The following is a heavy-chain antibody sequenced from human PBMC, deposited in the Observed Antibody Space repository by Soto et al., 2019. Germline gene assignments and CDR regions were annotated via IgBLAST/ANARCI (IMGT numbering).Heavy chain of an antibody. V-gene: IGHV3-74*01. CDR3: AKDRPRRTSEYFFDY. J-gene: IGHJ4*02. CDR1: GITLSNYW. Sequence: GGSLRLSCAASGITLSNYWVHWVRQAPGKGLVWVSRINSDGSSPSYADPVKGRFTISRDNAKNTLYLQMDSLRAEDTAVYYCAKDRPRRTSEYFFDYWGQGTPVTVSS. CDR2: INSDGSSP.